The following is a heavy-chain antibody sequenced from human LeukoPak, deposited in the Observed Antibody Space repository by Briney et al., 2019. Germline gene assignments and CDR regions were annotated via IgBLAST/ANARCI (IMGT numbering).Heavy chain of an antibody. J-gene: IGHJ4*02. CDR1: GYTFTGYY. V-gene: IGHV1-2*02. Sequence: ASVKVSCKASGYTFTGYYMHWVRQAPGQGLEWMGWINPNSGGTNYAQKFQGRVTMTRDTSISTAYMELRSLRSDDTAVYYCARTFLTYYYGSGGYYNENPTYFDYWGQGTLVTVSS. CDR3: ARTFLTYYYGSGGYYNENPTYFDY. CDR2: INPNSGGT. D-gene: IGHD3-10*01.